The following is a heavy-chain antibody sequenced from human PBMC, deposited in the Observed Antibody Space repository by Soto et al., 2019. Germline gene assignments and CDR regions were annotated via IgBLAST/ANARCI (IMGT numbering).Heavy chain of an antibody. D-gene: IGHD6-13*01. CDR3: AKDFTRSGTSFSAYYSGMDV. CDR2: ISGSGGST. J-gene: IGHJ6*02. Sequence: GGSLRLSCAASGFTFSSYAMSWVRQAPGKGLEWVSAISGSGGSTYYADSVKGRFTISRDNSKNTLYLQMNSLRAEDTAVYYCAKDFTRSGTSFSAYYSGMDVWGQGATLTISS. CDR1: GFTFSSYA. V-gene: IGHV3-23*01.